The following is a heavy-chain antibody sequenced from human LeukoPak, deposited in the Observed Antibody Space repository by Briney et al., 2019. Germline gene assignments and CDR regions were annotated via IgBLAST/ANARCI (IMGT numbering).Heavy chain of an antibody. CDR1: GYTFTGYY. CDR3: ARVQAMIVVASYYFDY. Sequence: DSVKVSCKASGYTFTGYYMHWVRQAPGQGLEWMGWINPNSGGTNYAQKFQGRVTMTRDTSISTAYMELSRLRSDDTAVYYCARVQAMIVVASYYFDYWGQGTLVTVSS. V-gene: IGHV1-2*02. CDR2: INPNSGGT. J-gene: IGHJ4*02. D-gene: IGHD3-22*01.